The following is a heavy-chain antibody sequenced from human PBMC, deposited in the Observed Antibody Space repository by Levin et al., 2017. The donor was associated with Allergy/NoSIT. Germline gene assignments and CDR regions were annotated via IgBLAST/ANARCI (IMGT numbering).Heavy chain of an antibody. Sequence: GGSLRLSCAASGFTISGDYMSWVRQAPGKGLEWVSIISRSDDTHYADSVKGRFTISRDNSKNTLYLQMNSLRVEDTAVYFCGRGDGFLQRFDPWGQGTLVTVSS. J-gene: IGHJ5*02. CDR2: ISRSDDT. V-gene: IGHV3-53*01. CDR3: GRGDGFLQRFDP. D-gene: IGHD2-21*01. CDR1: GFTISGDY.